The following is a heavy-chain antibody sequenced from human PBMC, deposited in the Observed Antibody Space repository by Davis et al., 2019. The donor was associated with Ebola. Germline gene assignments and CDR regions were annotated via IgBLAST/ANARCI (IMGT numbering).Heavy chain of an antibody. CDR3: ARSLRTREFDS. D-gene: IGHD2-21*01. V-gene: IGHV3-72*01. Sequence: GESLKISCAASGFTFSDHYMDWVRQALGQGMEWVARIRNKVNADTTEYAASVKGRFTISRGDSQNSLSLQMNSLKTEDTAVYYCARSLRTREFDSWGQGTLVTVSS. CDR1: GFTFSDHY. CDR2: IRNKVNADTT. J-gene: IGHJ4*02.